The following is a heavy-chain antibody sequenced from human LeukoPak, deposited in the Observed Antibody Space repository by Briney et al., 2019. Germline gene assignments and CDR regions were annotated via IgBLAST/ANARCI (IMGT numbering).Heavy chain of an antibody. V-gene: IGHV5-51*01. CDR2: IYPGDSDT. D-gene: IGHD4-11*01. Sequence: PGESLKISCKGSGYSFTSYWIGWVRQMPGKGLERMGIIYPGDSDTRYSPSFQGQVTISADKSISTAYLQWSSLRASDTAMYYCARLRLAMGTTSYFDYWGQGTLVTVSS. CDR3: ARLRLAMGTTSYFDY. J-gene: IGHJ4*02. CDR1: GYSFTSYW.